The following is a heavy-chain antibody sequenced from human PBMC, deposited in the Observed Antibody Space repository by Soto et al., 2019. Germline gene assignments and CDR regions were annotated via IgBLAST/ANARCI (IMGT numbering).Heavy chain of an antibody. CDR1: GFTFSSYA. Sequence: GGSLRLSCAASGFTFSSYAMSWVRQAPGKGLEWVSAISGSGGSTYYADSVKGRFTISRDNSKKTLYLQMNSRRAEDTAVYYCAKFYPYDQLLSHSLDYWGQGTLVTVSS. D-gene: IGHD2-2*01. CDR3: AKFYPYDQLLSHSLDY. CDR2: ISGSGGST. V-gene: IGHV3-23*01. J-gene: IGHJ4*02.